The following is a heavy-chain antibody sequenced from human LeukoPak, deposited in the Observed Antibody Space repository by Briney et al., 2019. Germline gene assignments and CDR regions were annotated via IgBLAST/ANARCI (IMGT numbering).Heavy chain of an antibody. J-gene: IGHJ4*02. D-gene: IGHD3-22*01. CDR3: ARGDYYDSSGYYDY. CDR1: GGSFSGYY. Sequence: PSETLSLTCAVYGGSFSGYYWSWLRQPPGKGLEWIGEINHSGSTNYNPSLKSRVTISVDTPKNQFSLKLSSVTAADTAVYYCARGDYYDSSGYYDYWGQGTLVTVSS. CDR2: INHSGST. V-gene: IGHV4-34*01.